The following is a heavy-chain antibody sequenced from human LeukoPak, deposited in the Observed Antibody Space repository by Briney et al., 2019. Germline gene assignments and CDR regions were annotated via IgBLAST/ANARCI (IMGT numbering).Heavy chain of an antibody. J-gene: IGHJ4*02. CDR3: ARVSSRIQLWTEWRC. Sequence: GASVKVSCKASGYTFTSYDINWVRQATGQGLEWMGWMNPNSGNTGYAQKFQGRVTMTRNTSISTAYMELSSLRSEDTAVYYCARVSSRIQLWTEWRCWGQGTLVTVSS. CDR1: GYTFTSYD. D-gene: IGHD5-18*01. CDR2: MNPNSGNT. V-gene: IGHV1-8*01.